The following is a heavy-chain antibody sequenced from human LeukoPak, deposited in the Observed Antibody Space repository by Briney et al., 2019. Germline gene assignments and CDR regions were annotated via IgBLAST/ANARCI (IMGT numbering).Heavy chain of an antibody. V-gene: IGHV1-69*04. Sequence: AASVKVSCKASGGTFSSYAISWVRQAPGQGLEWMGRIIPILGIANYAQKFQGRVTITADKSTSTAYMELSSLRSEDTAVYYCAREGLGAGGYSYGYDAFDIWGQGTMVTVSS. D-gene: IGHD5-18*01. J-gene: IGHJ3*02. CDR3: AREGLGAGGYSYGYDAFDI. CDR1: GGTFSSYA. CDR2: IIPILGIA.